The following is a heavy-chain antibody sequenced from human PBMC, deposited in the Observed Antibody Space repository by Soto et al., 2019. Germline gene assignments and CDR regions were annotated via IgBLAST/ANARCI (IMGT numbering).Heavy chain of an antibody. J-gene: IGHJ4*02. CDR2: ISSNGGTT. D-gene: IGHD3-22*01. V-gene: IGHV3-64D*06. CDR1: GFTFSTYA. Sequence: GGSLRLSCSASGFTFSTYAMHWVRQAPGKGLEYVSAISSNGGTTYYADSVKGRFTISRDNSKNTLYLQMSSLRAEDTAVYYCAKDGGTMIVVDYIPFDYWGQGTLVTVSS. CDR3: AKDGGTMIVVDYIPFDY.